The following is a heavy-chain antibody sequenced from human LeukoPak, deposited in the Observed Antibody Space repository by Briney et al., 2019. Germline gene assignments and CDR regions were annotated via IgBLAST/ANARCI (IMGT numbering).Heavy chain of an antibody. CDR1: GFTFSSYG. CDR2: IWYDGSNK. V-gene: IGHV3-33*01. Sequence: GRSLRLSCAASGFTFSSYGMHWVRQAPGKGLEWVAVIWYDGSNKYYADSVKGRFTISRDNAKNSLYLQMNSLRAEDTAVYYCARDRPLEFYDYGMDVWGQGTTVTVSS. D-gene: IGHD3-10*01. J-gene: IGHJ6*02. CDR3: ARDRPLEFYDYGMDV.